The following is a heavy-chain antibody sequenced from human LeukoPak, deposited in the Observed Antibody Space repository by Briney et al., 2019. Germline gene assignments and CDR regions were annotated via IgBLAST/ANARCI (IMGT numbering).Heavy chain of an antibody. J-gene: IGHJ4*02. Sequence: QAGRSLRLSCAASGFTFSSYSMHWVRQAPGKGLEWVAAISYDGSNKYHADSVKGRFTISRDNSKTTLDLQMNTLRVEDTAVYYCAKDWGYGSGTYLDNWGQGTLVTVSS. V-gene: IGHV3-30*18. CDR3: AKDWGYGSGTYLDN. CDR1: GFTFSSYS. D-gene: IGHD3-10*01. CDR2: ISYDGSNK.